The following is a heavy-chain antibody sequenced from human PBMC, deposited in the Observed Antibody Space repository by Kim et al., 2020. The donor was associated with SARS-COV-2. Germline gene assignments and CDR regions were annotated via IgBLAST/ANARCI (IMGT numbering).Heavy chain of an antibody. J-gene: IGHJ5*02. D-gene: IGHD4-17*01. Sequence: PVKGRFTISKDDSKNTLYLQMNSLKTEGTAVYYCTPDPGHDYGVTNWFDPWGQGTLVTVSS. CDR3: TPDPGHDYGVTNWFDP. V-gene: IGHV3-15*01.